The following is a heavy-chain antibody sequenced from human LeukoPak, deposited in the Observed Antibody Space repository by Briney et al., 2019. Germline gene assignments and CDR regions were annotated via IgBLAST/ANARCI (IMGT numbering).Heavy chain of an antibody. CDR2: ISYDGSNK. V-gene: IGHV3-30-3*01. Sequence: GRSLRLSCAASGFIFSSYAMHWVRQAPGKGLEWVAVISYDGSNKYYADSVKGRFTISRDNSKNMLYLQMNSLRAEDTAVYYCARDLGGATDYWGQGTLVTVSS. D-gene: IGHD1-26*01. CDR3: ARDLGGATDY. CDR1: GFIFSSYA. J-gene: IGHJ4*02.